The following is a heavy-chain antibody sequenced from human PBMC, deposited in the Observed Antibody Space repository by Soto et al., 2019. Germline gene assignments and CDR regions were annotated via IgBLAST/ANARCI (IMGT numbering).Heavy chain of an antibody. D-gene: IGHD5-12*01. V-gene: IGHV1-69*18. CDR2: IFPLIGSR. Sequence: QVQLVQSGAEAKKPGSSVKVSCKASGGTFGGTGVSWVRQAPGQGLEWMGNIFPLIGSRNYAQKFQDRVIISTDESTNIAYLDLSSLKSDDTAVYYCARGDGYNDYFDYWGKGTLVTVSS. J-gene: IGHJ4*02. CDR3: ARGDGYNDYFDY. CDR1: GGTFGGTG.